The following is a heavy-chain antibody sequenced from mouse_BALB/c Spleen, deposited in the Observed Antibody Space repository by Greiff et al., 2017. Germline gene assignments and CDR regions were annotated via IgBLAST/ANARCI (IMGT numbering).Heavy chain of an antibody. CDR2: IRNKANGYTT. CDR3: ARDISYYYGSRYYIDY. J-gene: IGHJ2*01. D-gene: IGHD1-1*01. Sequence: EVKLMESGGGLVQPGGSLRLSCATSGFTFTDYYMSWVRQPPGKALEWLGFIRNKANGYTTEYSASVKGRFTISRDNSQSILYLQMNTLRAEDSATYYCARDISYYYGSRYYIDYWGQGTTLTVSS. V-gene: IGHV7-3*02. CDR1: GFTFTDYY.